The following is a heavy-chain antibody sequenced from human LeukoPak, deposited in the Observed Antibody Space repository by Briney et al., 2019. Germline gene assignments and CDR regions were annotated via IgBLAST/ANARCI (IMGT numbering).Heavy chain of an antibody. J-gene: IGHJ4*02. D-gene: IGHD5-12*01. CDR2: ISYDGSNK. Sequence: PGGSLRLSCAASGFTFSSYAMHWVRQAPGKGLEWVAVISYDGSNKYYADSVKGRFTIPRDNSKNTLYLQMNSLRAEDTAVYYCAKPIVATIMAVDYWGQGTLVTVSS. CDR3: AKPIVATIMAVDY. V-gene: IGHV3-30-3*01. CDR1: GFTFSSYA.